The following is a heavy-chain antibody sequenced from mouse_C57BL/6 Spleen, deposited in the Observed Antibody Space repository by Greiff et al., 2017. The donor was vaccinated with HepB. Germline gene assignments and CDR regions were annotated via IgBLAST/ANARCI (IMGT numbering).Heavy chain of an antibody. CDR3: ARRGNYDAFDY. D-gene: IGHD1-1*01. Sequence: EVMLVESGGGLVKPGGSLKLSCAASGFTFRDSGMHWVRQAPEKGLEWVSYISSGSSTIYYADTVKGRFTISRDNAKNPLFLQMTSLRSEDTAMYYCARRGNYDAFDYWGQGTTLTVSS. CDR1: GFTFRDSG. V-gene: IGHV5-17*01. J-gene: IGHJ2*01. CDR2: ISSGSSTI.